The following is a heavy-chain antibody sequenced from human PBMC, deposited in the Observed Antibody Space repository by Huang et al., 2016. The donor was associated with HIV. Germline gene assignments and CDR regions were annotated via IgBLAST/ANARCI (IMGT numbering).Heavy chain of an antibody. CDR1: GGSLSDYY. D-gene: IGHD2-21*02. Sequence: QVQLQQWGAGLLKPSGVLSLKCAVYGGSLSDYYWTWIRQSPGKGLEWIGEVNHRGLSTYNTSLRSLVTMSVDMSKNQFSLNVTSLTVADTAVYYCARPRMTATSSDSTWSFFDSWGQGTLVIVSS. V-gene: IGHV4-34*02. CDR2: VNHRGLS. CDR3: ARPRMTATSSDSTWSFFDS. J-gene: IGHJ4*02.